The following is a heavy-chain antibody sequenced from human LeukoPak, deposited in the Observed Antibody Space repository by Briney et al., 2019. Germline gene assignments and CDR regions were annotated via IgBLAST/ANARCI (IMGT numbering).Heavy chain of an antibody. CDR1: GFTFSSFG. V-gene: IGHV3-30*18. D-gene: IGHD3-3*01. Sequence: SLRPACAAAGFTFSSFGMHWVRQAPGNGLEWVAVISYDGTNKYYADSVKGRFTISRDNSKGTLYLQMNSLRAEDTAVYYCAKESDFVYWGQGTLVTVSS. CDR2: ISYDGTNK. J-gene: IGHJ4*02. CDR3: AKESDFVY.